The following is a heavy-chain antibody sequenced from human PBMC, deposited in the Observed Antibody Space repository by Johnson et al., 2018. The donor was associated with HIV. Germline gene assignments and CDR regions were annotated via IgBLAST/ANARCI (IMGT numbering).Heavy chain of an antibody. CDR2: LYSGGDI. CDR1: GLTISDNY. J-gene: IGHJ3*02. Sequence: GLVQPGGSLRLSCAASGLTISDNYMSWVRQAPGKGLEWVAVLYSGGDIYYADSVKGRFIIPRDNSKSTLYLQLNSLRSEDTGIYYCARGGGAYCGGDCLRTFDIWGQGTMVTVSP. D-gene: IGHD2-21*02. V-gene: IGHV3-66*01. CDR3: ARGGGAYCGGDCLRTFDI.